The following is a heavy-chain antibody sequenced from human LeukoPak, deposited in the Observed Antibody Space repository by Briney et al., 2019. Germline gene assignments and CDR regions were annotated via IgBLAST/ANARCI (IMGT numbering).Heavy chain of an antibody. CDR1: GYTFTSYG. CDR3: ARLPDYYYYYVDV. CDR2: IIAYNGKT. Sequence: ASVKVSCKASGYTFTSYGISWVRQAPGQGSEWMGWIIAYNGKTNYAQKLQGRVTMTTDTSTSTAYMELRSLRSDDTAVYYCARLPDYYYYYVDVWGKGTAVTVSS. D-gene: IGHD2-2*01. V-gene: IGHV1-18*01. J-gene: IGHJ6*03.